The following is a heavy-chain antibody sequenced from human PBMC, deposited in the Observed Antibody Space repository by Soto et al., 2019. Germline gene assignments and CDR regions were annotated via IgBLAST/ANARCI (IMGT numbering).Heavy chain of an antibody. D-gene: IGHD3-10*01. J-gene: IGHJ6*02. V-gene: IGHV3-48*02. CDR3: AREGLIWFGDLIRNYYNYALDV. CDR2: ISSTTGTI. CDR1: GFTFSNYN. Sequence: WGSLRLSCEASGFTFSNYNMNWVRQAPGKGLEWISYISSTTGTIYYADSAKGRFTISRDNAKNSLYLQMSRLRDEDTAVYYCAREGLIWFGDLIRNYYNYALDVWGQGATVTVSS.